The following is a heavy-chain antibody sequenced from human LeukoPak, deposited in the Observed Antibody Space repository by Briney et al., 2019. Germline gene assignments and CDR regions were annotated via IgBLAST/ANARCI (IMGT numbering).Heavy chain of an antibody. D-gene: IGHD1-26*01. CDR1: IDSFSNYH. J-gene: IGHJ5*02. CDR2: VNESGGT. CDR3: ARGQGATVPQVGKNWFDP. V-gene: IGHV4-34*01. Sequence: SETLSLTCAVYIDSFSNYHWNWIRQTPAKGMEWIGEVNESGGTNISPSLRSRVILSVDTSKNQFSLKLISVTVADAAIYYCARGQGATVPQVGKNWFDPWGQGTRVTVSS.